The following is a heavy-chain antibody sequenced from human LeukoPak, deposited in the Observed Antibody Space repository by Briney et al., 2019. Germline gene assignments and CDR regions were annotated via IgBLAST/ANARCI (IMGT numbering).Heavy chain of an antibody. CDR3: AKRFCSGGSCNYYYYGLDV. CDR1: GFTFSSYG. CDR2: ISGSGGST. D-gene: IGHD2-15*01. J-gene: IGHJ6*02. V-gene: IGHV3-23*01. Sequence: GRSLRLSCAASGFTFSSYGMHWVRQAPGQGLDWVSAISGSGGSTYYADSVKGRFTISRDNSRSTLYLQMNSLRVEDTAVYYCAKRFCSGGSCNYYYYGLDVWGQGTTVTVSS.